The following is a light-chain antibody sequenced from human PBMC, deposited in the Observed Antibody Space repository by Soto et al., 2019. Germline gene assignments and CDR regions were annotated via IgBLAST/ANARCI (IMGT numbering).Light chain of an antibody. CDR3: QQSYSAPWT. J-gene: IGKJ1*01. CDR2: ATS. Sequence: DIQMTQSPSSLSASVGDRVTITCRASQAIHSYLNWYQQKPGKAPNLLIFATSTLQSGVPSRFSGSGSGADFTLTISSLQPEDFATYYCQQSYSAPWTFGQGTKVDIK. V-gene: IGKV1-39*01. CDR1: QAIHSY.